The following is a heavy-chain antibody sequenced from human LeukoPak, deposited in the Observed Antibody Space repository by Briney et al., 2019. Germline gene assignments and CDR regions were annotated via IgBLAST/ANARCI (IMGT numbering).Heavy chain of an antibody. V-gene: IGHV3-30*02. J-gene: IGHJ4*02. CDR3: AKGNNSPNHKAPYYFDY. CDR2: IRYDGSNK. D-gene: IGHD4-23*01. CDR1: GFTFSSYG. Sequence: GGSLRLSCAASGFTFSSYGMHWVRQAPGKGLEWVAFIRYDGSNKYYADSVKGRFTISRDNSKNTLYLQMNSLRAEDTAVYYCAKGNNSPNHKAPYYFDYWGQGTLVTVSS.